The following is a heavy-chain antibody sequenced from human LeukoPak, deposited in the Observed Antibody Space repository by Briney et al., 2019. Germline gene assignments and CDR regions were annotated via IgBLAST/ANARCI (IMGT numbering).Heavy chain of an antibody. Sequence: SETLSLTCTVSGGSISSYYWSWIRQPPGKGLEWIGYIYYSGSTNYNPSLKSRVPISVETSKNQFSLKLSSVTAADTAVYYCARGFVRGCYYYGMDVWGQGTTVTVSS. CDR1: GGSISSYY. CDR2: IYYSGST. J-gene: IGHJ6*02. D-gene: IGHD3-10*01. CDR3: ARGFVRGCYYYGMDV. V-gene: IGHV4-59*01.